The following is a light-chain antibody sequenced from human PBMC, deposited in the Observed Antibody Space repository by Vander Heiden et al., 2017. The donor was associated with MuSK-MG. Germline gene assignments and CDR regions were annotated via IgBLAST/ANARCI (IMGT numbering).Light chain of an antibody. Sequence: EIVLTQSPATLSFSPGERATLSCRASQSVNYYLAWYQQKPGQAPRLLIYETSKSVTGIPARFSGSGSGTDFTLTIISLEPEDFAVYYCHHRSNWPLTFGGGTKVEIK. CDR1: QSVNYY. V-gene: IGKV3-11*01. CDR2: ETS. CDR3: HHRSNWPLT. J-gene: IGKJ4*01.